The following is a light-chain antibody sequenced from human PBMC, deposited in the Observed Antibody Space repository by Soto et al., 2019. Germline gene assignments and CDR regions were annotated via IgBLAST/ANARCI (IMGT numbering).Light chain of an antibody. Sequence: ELTQSPSVSVAPGQTARITCGGNNIGSKNVHWFQQRPGQAPVLVVFDDDDRPSGIPDRFSGSNSGNTATLTISRVEAGDEADYYCQVWDSSVLHHVFGTGTKVTVL. V-gene: IGLV3-21*02. CDR3: QVWDSSVLHHV. CDR1: NIGSKN. CDR2: DDD. J-gene: IGLJ1*01.